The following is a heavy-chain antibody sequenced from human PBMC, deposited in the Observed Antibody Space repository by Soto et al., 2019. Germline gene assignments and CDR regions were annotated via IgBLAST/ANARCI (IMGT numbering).Heavy chain of an antibody. CDR3: AKDGNWLDVYFDV. J-gene: IGHJ4*02. V-gene: IGHV3-23*01. CDR1: GIDFSNYA. CDR2: SSASGRSR. D-gene: IGHD6-19*01. Sequence: GGSLRLSCGASGIDFSNYAMSWVRQAPGKGLEWVSISSASGRSRYHADSVKGRFTISRDNSKNTLYLHMTNLRAEDTAVYYCAKDGNWLDVYFDVWGQGTPVTVSS.